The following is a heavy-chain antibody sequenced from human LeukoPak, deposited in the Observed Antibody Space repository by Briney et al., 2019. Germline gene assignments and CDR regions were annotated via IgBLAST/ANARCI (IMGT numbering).Heavy chain of an antibody. CDR3: AREGIVGATGTFDY. J-gene: IGHJ4*02. CDR1: GCSISSSNW. D-gene: IGHD1-26*01. Sequence: PSGTLSLTCAVSGCSISSSNWWSWVRQPPGKGLDWIGEIYHSGSTNYNPSLKSRVTISVDKSKNQFSLKLSSVTAADTAVYYCAREGIVGATGTFDYWGQGTLVTVSS. V-gene: IGHV4-4*02. CDR2: IYHSGST.